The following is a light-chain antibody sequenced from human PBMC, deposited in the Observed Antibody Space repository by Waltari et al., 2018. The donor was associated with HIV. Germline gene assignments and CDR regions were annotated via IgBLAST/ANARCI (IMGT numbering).Light chain of an antibody. J-gene: IGLJ1*01. V-gene: IGLV2-14*01. Sequence: QSALPQPASVSGSPGQSITISCTGTSSDVGVYNYVSWYQQHPGKAPKLMTYEVSTRPSGVSNRFSGSNSGNTASLTISGLQAEDEADYDCSSYTSSTKGYVFGAGTKVTVL. CDR3: SSYTSSTKGYV. CDR1: SSDVGVYNY. CDR2: EVS.